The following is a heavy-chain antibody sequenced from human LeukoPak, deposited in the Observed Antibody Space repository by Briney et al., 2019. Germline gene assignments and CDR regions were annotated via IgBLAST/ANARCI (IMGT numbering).Heavy chain of an antibody. V-gene: IGHV4-59*01. J-gene: IGHJ4*02. Sequence: PSETLSLTCTVSGGSISSYYWSWIRQPPGKGLEWIGYIYYTGSTGYNPSLKSRDSISVDTSKNQFSLRLSSVTAADTAVYYCVRVNWYYFDYWGQGTLVTVSS. CDR1: GGSISSYY. CDR2: IYYTGST. CDR3: VRVNWYYFDY.